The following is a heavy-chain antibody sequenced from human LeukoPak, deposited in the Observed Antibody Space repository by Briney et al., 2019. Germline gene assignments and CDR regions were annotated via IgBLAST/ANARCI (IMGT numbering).Heavy chain of an antibody. Sequence: PGGSLRLSCAASGFTFSSYWMNWARQAPGKGLEWVASINHNGNVNYYVDSVKGRFTISRDNAKNSLYPQMNSLRAEDTAVYYCARDATWQWLVPDYWGQGTLVTVSS. J-gene: IGHJ4*02. V-gene: IGHV3-7*01. CDR1: GFTFSSYW. CDR2: INHNGNVN. D-gene: IGHD6-19*01. CDR3: ARDATWQWLVPDY.